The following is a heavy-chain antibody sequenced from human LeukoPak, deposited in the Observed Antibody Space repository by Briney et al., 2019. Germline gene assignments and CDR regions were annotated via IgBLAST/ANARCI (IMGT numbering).Heavy chain of an antibody. Sequence: GGSLRLSCAGFGFTFSSHTMHWVRQAPGQGLEWVASISTTSKYIYYADSVRGRFTISRDNGKNSLFLQMNSLRAEDTAVYFCARDPRFGLTYTYRYMDVWGKGTTVTVS. V-gene: IGHV3-21*01. CDR1: GFTFSSHT. J-gene: IGHJ6*03. CDR3: ARDPRFGLTYTYRYMDV. D-gene: IGHD3/OR15-3a*01. CDR2: ISTTSKYI.